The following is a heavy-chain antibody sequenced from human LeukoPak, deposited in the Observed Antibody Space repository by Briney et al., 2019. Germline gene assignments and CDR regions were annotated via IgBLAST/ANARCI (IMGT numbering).Heavy chain of an antibody. CDR2: IGPNSGGT. Sequence: ASVKVSCKASGYTFTGYYIHWMRQAPGQGLEWMGWIGPNSGGTRYAQKFQDRVTMTRDTSISTAYMELNSLRSDDTAVYYCARRPGRSSSLPYGMLPWGQGTTVIVSS. CDR3: ARRPGRSSSLPYGMLP. V-gene: IGHV1-2*02. CDR1: GYTFTGYY. J-gene: IGHJ6*02. D-gene: IGHD2-2*01.